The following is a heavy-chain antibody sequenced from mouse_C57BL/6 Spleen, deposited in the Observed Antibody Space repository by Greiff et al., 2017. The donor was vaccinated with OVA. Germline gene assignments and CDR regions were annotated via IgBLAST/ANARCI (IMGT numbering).Heavy chain of an antibody. CDR2: IDPETGGT. CDR3: TRSDYDYDKGSFDV. V-gene: IGHV1-15*01. D-gene: IGHD2-4*01. J-gene: IGHJ1*03. CDR1: GYTFTDYE. Sequence: QVQLQQSGAELVRPGASVTLSCKASGYTFTDYEMHWVKQTPVHGLEWIGAIDPETGGTAYNQKFKGKAILTADKSSSTAYMELRSLTSEDSAVYYCTRSDYDYDKGSFDVWGTGTTVTVSS.